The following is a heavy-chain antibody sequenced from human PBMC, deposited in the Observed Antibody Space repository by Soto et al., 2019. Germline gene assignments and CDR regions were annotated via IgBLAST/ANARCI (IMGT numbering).Heavy chain of an antibody. CDR3: ARTNTVTQQDYYYYMDV. Sequence: GTRPKPMSQTQPLPMTCRFPGLSHRSREKCVTWIRQPPGKALEWLARIDWDDDKYYSTSLKTRLTISKDTSKNQVVLTMTNMDPVDTATYYCARTNTVTQQDYYYYMDVWGKGTTVTVS. D-gene: IGHD4-17*01. CDR2: IDWDDDK. J-gene: IGHJ6*03. V-gene: IGHV2-70*11. CDR1: GLSHRSREKC.